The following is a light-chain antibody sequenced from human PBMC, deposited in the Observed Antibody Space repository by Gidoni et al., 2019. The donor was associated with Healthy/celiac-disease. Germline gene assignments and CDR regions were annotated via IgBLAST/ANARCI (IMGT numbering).Light chain of an antibody. J-gene: IGLJ3*02. V-gene: IGLV8-61*01. Sequence: QTVVTQEPSSPVSPGGTVTLTCGLSSGSASTSYYPSWYQQTPGQAPRPLIYSTNTRSSGVPDRFSGSILGNKAALTITGAQADDESDYYCVLYMGSGIWVFGGGTKLTVL. CDR2: STN. CDR3: VLYMGSGIWV. CDR1: SGSASTSYY.